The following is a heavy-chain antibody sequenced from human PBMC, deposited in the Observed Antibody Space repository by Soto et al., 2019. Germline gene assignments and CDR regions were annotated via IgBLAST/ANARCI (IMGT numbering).Heavy chain of an antibody. CDR2: IKQDGSEK. J-gene: IGHJ3*02. CDR3: AREIPSSGGSCFAFDI. CDR1: GFTFSSYW. Sequence: GESLKISCAASGFTFSSYWMSWVRQAPGKGLEWVANIKQDGSEKYYVDSVKGRFTISRDNAKNSLYLQMNSLRAEDTAVYYCAREIPSSGGSCFAFDILGQGTMGTVSS. V-gene: IGHV3-7*03. D-gene: IGHD2-15*01.